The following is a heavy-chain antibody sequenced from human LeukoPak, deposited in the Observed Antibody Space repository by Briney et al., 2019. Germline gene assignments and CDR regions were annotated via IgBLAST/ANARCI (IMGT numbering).Heavy chain of an antibody. V-gene: IGHV3-21*01. CDR3: ARAWSRYCSSTSCYAGDY. J-gene: IGHJ4*02. Sequence: PGGSLRLSCAASGFTFSSYSMNWVRLAPGKGLEWVSSISSSGNYIHYADSMKGRFTISRDNAKNSLYLQMNSLRAEDTAVYYCARAWSRYCSSTSCYAGDYWGQGALVIVSS. CDR2: ISSSGNYI. CDR1: GFTFSSYS. D-gene: IGHD2-2*01.